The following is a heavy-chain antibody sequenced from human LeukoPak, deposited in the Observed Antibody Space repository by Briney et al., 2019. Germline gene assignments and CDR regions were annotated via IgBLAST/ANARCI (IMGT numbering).Heavy chain of an antibody. CDR1: GFTFSNYW. D-gene: IGHD3-22*01. J-gene: IGHJ4*02. CDR3: ARDNLYYYDSSGYCFDY. CDR2: INSDGSST. V-gene: IGHV3-74*01. Sequence: GGSLRLSCAASGFTFSNYWMHWVRQAPGKWLVSVSRINSDGSSTSYADSVKGRFTISRDNAKNTLYLQMNSLRAEDTAVYYCARDNLYYYDSSGYCFDYWGQGTLVTVSS.